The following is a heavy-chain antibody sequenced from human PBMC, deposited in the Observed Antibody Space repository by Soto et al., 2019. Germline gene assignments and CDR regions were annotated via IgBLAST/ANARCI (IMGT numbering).Heavy chain of an antibody. V-gene: IGHV5-51*01. J-gene: IGHJ5*02. CDR1: GYSFTSYW. CDR2: IYPGDSDT. Sequence: GESLKISCKGSGYSFTSYWIGWVRQMPGKGLEWMGIIYPGDSDTRYSPSFQGQVTISADKSISTAYLQWSSLKASDTAMYYCARHGGYDSSGYPSNWFDPRGQGTLVTSPQ. D-gene: IGHD3-22*01. CDR3: ARHGGYDSSGYPSNWFDP.